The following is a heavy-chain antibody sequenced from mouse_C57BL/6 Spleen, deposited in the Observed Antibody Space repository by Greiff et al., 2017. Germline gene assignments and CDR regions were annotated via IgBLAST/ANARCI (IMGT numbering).Heavy chain of an antibody. J-gene: IGHJ2*01. CDR3: ARWDEYFDY. CDR1: GYAFSSSW. Sequence: VQLQQSGPELVKPGASVTISCKASGYAFSSSWMNWVKQRPGKGLEWIGRIYPGDGDTNYNGKFKGKATLTADKSSSTAYMQLSSLTSEDSAVYFCARWDEYFDYWGQGTTLTVSS. CDR2: IYPGDGDT. D-gene: IGHD4-1*01. V-gene: IGHV1-82*01.